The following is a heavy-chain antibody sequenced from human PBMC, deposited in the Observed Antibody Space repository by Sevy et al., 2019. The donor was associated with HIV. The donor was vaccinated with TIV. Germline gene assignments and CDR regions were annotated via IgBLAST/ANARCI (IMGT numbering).Heavy chain of an antibody. J-gene: IGHJ4*02. D-gene: IGHD3-10*01. Sequence: GGSLRLSCAASGFTFSSYSMNWVRQAPGKGLEWVSYISSSSSTIYYADSVKGRFTISRDNAKNSLYLQMNSLGEEDTAVYYCARVSEHYYGSGSYFDYWGQGTLVTVSS. CDR3: ARVSEHYYGSGSYFDY. V-gene: IGHV3-48*02. CDR1: GFTFSSYS. CDR2: ISSSSSTI.